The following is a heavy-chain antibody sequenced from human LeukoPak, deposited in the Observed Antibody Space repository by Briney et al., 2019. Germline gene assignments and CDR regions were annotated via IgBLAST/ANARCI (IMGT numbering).Heavy chain of an antibody. V-gene: IGHV4-61*08. D-gene: IGHD6-19*01. CDR2: IYYSGST. CDR3: ARGVETAVAVYYFDY. CDR1: GGSISSGDYY. J-gene: IGHJ4*02. Sequence: SETLSLTCTVSGGSISSGDYYWSWIRQPPGKGLEWIGYIYYSGSTNYNPSLKSRVTISVDTSKNQFSLKLSSVTAADTAVYYCARGVETAVAVYYFDYWGQGTLVTVSS.